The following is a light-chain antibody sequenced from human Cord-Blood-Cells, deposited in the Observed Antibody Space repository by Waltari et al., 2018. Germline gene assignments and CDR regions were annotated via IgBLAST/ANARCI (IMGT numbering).Light chain of an antibody. CDR1: QSVSSSY. V-gene: IGKV3-20*01. J-gene: IGKJ5*01. CDR2: GAA. Sequence: IVLTQSPGTLSLSPGDRATLSCSASQSVSSSYLAWYQQKPGQAPRLLTYGAATRATGIPDRFSGSGSVTDFTLTISRLEPEDFAVYYCQQYGSSPPITFGQGTRLEIK. CDR3: QQYGSSPPIT.